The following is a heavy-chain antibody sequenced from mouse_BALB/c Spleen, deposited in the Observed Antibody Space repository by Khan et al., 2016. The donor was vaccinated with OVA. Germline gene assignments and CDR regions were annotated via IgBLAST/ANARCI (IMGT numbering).Heavy chain of an antibody. J-gene: IGHJ4*01. Sequence: QIQLVQSGPELKKPGETVKISCKASGYTFTKYGMNWVKQAPGKGLKWMGWINTYTGDPTYADDFKGRFAFSLETSASTAHLQIKNLKNEDTATYFCARVGYNGTMDYWGQGTSVTVSS. CDR3: ARVGYNGTMDY. D-gene: IGHD2-14*01. CDR1: GYTFTKYG. CDR2: INTYTGDP. V-gene: IGHV9-3-1*01.